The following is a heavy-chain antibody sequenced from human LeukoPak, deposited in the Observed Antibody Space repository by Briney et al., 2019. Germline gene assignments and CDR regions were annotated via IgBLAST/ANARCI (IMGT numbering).Heavy chain of an antibody. J-gene: IGHJ4*02. CDR2: IYYSGSA. CDR1: GGSISSNIYY. V-gene: IGHV4-39*01. D-gene: IGHD3-10*01. Sequence: SETLSLTCTVSGGSISSNIYYWGWIRQPPGKGLERIGSIYYSGSAYYNPSLKSRVTISVDTSRNQFSLRLSSLTAADTAMYFCAKSLYDYRSGTYFRPFDYWGQGTLVTVSS. CDR3: AKSLYDYRSGTYFRPFDY.